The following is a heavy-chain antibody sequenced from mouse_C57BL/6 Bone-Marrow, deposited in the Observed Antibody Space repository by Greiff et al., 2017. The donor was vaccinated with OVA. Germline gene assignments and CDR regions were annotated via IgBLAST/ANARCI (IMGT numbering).Heavy chain of an antibody. CDR1: GYTFTSYW. Sequence: VQLQQPGAELVKPGASVKLSCKASGYTFTSYWMQWVKQRPGQGLEWIGEIDPSDSYTNYNQKFKGKATLTVDTSSSTAYMQLSSLTSEDSAVYYCARRGGYDGEDWGQGTLVTVSA. CDR2: IDPSDSYT. D-gene: IGHD2-3*01. J-gene: IGHJ3*01. CDR3: ARRGGYDGED. V-gene: IGHV1-50*01.